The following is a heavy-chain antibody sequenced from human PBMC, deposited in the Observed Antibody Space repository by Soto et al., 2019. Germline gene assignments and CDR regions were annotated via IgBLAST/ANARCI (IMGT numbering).Heavy chain of an antibody. Sequence: EVQLVESGGGLVQPGGSLRLSCAASGFTFSSAWMSWVRQAPGRGLEWVANIKHDGSEKYYVDSVMDRFTISRDNAKNSLSLQMNGLRAEDTAVYYCARGVHWGQGTLVTGSS. CDR1: GFTFSSAW. CDR3: ARGVH. J-gene: IGHJ4*02. CDR2: IKHDGSEK. V-gene: IGHV3-7*01.